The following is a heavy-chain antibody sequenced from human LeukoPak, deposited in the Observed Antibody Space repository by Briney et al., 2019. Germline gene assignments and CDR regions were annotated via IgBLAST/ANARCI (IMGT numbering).Heavy chain of an antibody. CDR2: INHSGST. D-gene: IGHD3-22*01. V-gene: IGHV4-34*01. CDR3: AISNYAADSSGYPH. CDR1: GGSFSGYY. J-gene: IGHJ4*02. Sequence: PSEILSLTCAVYGGSFSGYYWSWIRQPPGKGLEWIGEINHSGSTNYNPSLKSRVTISVDTSKNQFSLKLSSVTAADTAVYYCAISNYAADSSGYPHWGQGTLVTVSS.